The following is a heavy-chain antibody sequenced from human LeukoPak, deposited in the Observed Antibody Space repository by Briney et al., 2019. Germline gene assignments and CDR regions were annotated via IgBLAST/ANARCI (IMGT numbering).Heavy chain of an antibody. CDR2: INHSGST. D-gene: IGHD2-2*01. J-gene: IGHJ5*02. CDR3: ARAPYCSSTSCPGKNWFDP. CDR1: GGSFSGYY. V-gene: IGHV4-34*01. Sequence: PSETLSLTCAVYGGSFSGYYWSWIRQPPGKGLEWIGEINHSGSTNYNPSLKGRVTISVDTSKNQFSLKLSSVTAADTAVYYCARAPYCSSTSCPGKNWFDPWGQGTLVTVSS.